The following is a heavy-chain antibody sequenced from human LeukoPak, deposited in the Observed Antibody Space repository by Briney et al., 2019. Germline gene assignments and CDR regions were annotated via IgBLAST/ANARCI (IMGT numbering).Heavy chain of an antibody. J-gene: IGHJ4*02. D-gene: IGHD4-17*01. Sequence: SESLSLTCAVYVGSFCGYYWSWIRHPPWKGLEWIGEINHSGSTNYNPSHKSRVTISVDTSKNQFSLKLSSVTAADTAVYYCARAYGRVVNFDYWGQGTLVTVSS. CDR2: INHSGST. CDR3: ARAYGRVVNFDY. V-gene: IGHV4-34*01. CDR1: VGSFCGYY.